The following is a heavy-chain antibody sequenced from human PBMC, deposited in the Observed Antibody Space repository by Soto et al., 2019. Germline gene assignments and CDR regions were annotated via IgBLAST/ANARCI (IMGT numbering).Heavy chain of an antibody. D-gene: IGHD6-19*01. CDR1: GGSVSSGSYY. CDR2: IYYSGST. Sequence: SETLSLTCTVSGGSVSSGSYYWSWIRQPPGKGLEWIGYIYYSGSTNYNPSLKSRVTISVDTSKNQFSLKLSSVTAADTAVYYCARAPKNLAVAGTCFDYWGQGTLVTVSS. J-gene: IGHJ4*02. V-gene: IGHV4-61*01. CDR3: ARAPKNLAVAGTCFDY.